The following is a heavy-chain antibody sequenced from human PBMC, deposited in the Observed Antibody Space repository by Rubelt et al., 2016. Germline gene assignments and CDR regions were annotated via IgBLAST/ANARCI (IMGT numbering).Heavy chain of an antibody. J-gene: IGHJ2*01. V-gene: IGHV3-30*01. CDR3: ARAPRYYYDSSGAPPQNPEWYFDL. Sequence: SYDGSNKYYADSVKGRFTISRDNSKNTLYLQMNSLRAEDTAVYYCARAPRYYYDSSGAPPQNPEWYFDLWGRGTLVTVSS. D-gene: IGHD3-22*01. CDR2: SYDGSNK.